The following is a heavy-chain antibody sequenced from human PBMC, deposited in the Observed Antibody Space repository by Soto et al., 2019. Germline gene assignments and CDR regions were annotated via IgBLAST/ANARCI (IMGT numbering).Heavy chain of an antibody. CDR3: AKDKSDGDYNYYYMDV. J-gene: IGHJ6*03. Sequence: GGSLRLSCAASGFTFDDYAMHWVRQAPGKGLEWVSGISWNSGSIGYADSVKGRFTISRDNAKNSLYLQMNSLRAEDTALYYCAKDKSDGDYNYYYMDVWGKGTTVTVSS. CDR1: GFTFDDYA. V-gene: IGHV3-9*01. CDR2: ISWNSGSI. D-gene: IGHD4-17*01.